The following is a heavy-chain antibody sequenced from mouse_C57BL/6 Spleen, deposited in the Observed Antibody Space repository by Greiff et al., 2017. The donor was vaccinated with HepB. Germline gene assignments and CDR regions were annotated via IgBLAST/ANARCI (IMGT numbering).Heavy chain of an antibody. Sequence: VQLQQSAAELARPGASVKLSCKASGYTLTSYGIRWVKQGTGQGLEWIGEIYPRSGNTYYNEKFKGKATLTADKSSSTAYMELRSLTSADSAVYVCARATVKAPGYWGECTTLTVS. D-gene: IGHD1-1*01. CDR3: ARATVKAPGY. V-gene: IGHV1-81*01. J-gene: IGHJ2*01. CDR2: IYPRSGNT. CDR1: GYTLTSYG.